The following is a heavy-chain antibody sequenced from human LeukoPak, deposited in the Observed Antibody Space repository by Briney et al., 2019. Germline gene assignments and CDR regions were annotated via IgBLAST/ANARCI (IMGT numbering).Heavy chain of an antibody. CDR2: ITTGGSTR. Sequence: PGGSLRLSCVASGFTFSSYEMNWVRQTPGKGLEWISYITTGGSTRYYADSVKGRFTISRDNAKNTLYLQMNSLGDEDTAVYYCARDPYDGSGHYDDLFDYWGQGTLVTVSS. D-gene: IGHD3-22*01. J-gene: IGHJ4*02. CDR3: ARDPYDGSGHYDDLFDY. CDR1: GFTFSSYE. V-gene: IGHV3-48*03.